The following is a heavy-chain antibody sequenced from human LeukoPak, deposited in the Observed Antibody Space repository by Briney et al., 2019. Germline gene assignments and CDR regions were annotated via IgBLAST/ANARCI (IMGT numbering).Heavy chain of an antibody. D-gene: IGHD6-13*01. CDR1: GGSVSNNNYY. CDR3: ARVLAAAAHFDY. CDR2: LSYSGST. Sequence: SETLSLTCTVSGGSVSNNNYYWGWIRQPPGKGLEWIGSLSYSGSTYYNPSHKSRVTISVDTSKNQFSLKVSSVTAADTAVYYCARVLAAAAHFDYWGQGTLVSVS. V-gene: IGHV4-39*01. J-gene: IGHJ4*02.